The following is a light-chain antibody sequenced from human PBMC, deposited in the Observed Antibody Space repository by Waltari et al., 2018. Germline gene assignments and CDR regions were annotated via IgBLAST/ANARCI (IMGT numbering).Light chain of an antibody. CDR2: GTN. J-gene: IGLJ2*01. V-gene: IGLV1-40*01. CDR1: SSNLGPAHH. CDR3: QSYDSNLRNAV. Sequence: QSVLTQPPSVSGAPGQRVPIPCTGTSSNLGPAHHVPWYNQLPGTAPNPPIYGTNNRPSGVPDRFSGSKSGTSASLAITGLQADDEADYYCQSYDSNLRNAVFGGGTKLTVL.